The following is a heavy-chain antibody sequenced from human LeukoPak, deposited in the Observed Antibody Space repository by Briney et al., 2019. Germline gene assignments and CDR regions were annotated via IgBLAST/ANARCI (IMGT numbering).Heavy chain of an antibody. Sequence: ASVEVSCKASGYTFTSYGISWVRQAPGQGLEWMGWISAYNGNTNYAQKLQGRVTMTTDTSTSTAYMELRSLRSDDTAVYYCARDSSYSSVSRASDYWGQGTLVTVSS. CDR1: GYTFTSYG. D-gene: IGHD6-19*01. J-gene: IGHJ4*02. CDR3: ARDSSYSSVSRASDY. CDR2: ISAYNGNT. V-gene: IGHV1-18*01.